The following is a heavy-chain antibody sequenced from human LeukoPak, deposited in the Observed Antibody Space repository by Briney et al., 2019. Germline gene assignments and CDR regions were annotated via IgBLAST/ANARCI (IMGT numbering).Heavy chain of an antibody. Sequence: GASLQISCEGSGSIFTSCWIGWGRQLPGKGLEGMGIIYPGDSDTRYSPSFQGQVTISADKSISTAYLQWSSLKASDTAMYYCVRQSSGYYRSFDYWGQGTLVTVSS. V-gene: IGHV5-51*01. CDR2: IYPGDSDT. CDR3: VRQSSGYYRSFDY. J-gene: IGHJ4*02. CDR1: GSIFTSCW. D-gene: IGHD3-22*01.